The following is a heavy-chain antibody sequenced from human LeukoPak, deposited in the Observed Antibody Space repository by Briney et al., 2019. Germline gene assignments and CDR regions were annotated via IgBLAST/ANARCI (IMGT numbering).Heavy chain of an antibody. CDR2: IYPGDSDT. Sequence: GESLKISCEGSGYWFTSYWIGWVRQMPGKGLEWMGVIYPGDSDTIYSPSFQGQVTISVDKSMRTAYLQWSSLKASDTAIYYCARHLRVGRIAPFDFWGRGTLVTVSS. D-gene: IGHD1-26*01. CDR1: GYWFTSYW. V-gene: IGHV5-51*01. J-gene: IGHJ4*02. CDR3: ARHLRVGRIAPFDF.